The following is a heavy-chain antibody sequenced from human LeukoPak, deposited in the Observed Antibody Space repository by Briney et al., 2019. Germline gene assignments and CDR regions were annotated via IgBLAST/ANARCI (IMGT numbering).Heavy chain of an antibody. CDR2: IYYIGYT. V-gene: IGHV4-59*01. Sequence: PSETLSLTCTVSGASISSYYWSWIRQPPGKGLEWIGYIYYIGYTNYNPSLKSRVTMSVDTSNHQFSLRLSSVTAADTAAYYCARGNADLLDWGQGTLVTVSS. CDR1: GASISSYY. D-gene: IGHD1-26*01. CDR3: ARGNADLLD. J-gene: IGHJ4*02.